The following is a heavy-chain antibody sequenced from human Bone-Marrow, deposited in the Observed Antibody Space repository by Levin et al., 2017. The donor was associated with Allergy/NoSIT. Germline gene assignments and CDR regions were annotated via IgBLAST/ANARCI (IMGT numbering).Heavy chain of an antibody. V-gene: IGHV1-69*04. Sequence: GASVKVSCKASGGAFASYAISWVRQAPGQGLEWMGRIIPVPGEPDYAQKFQGRLTITADRSTSTVYMELSGLRSDDTAVYYCAVGYSSGWYYYYMDVWGKGTPVTVSS. J-gene: IGHJ6*03. CDR2: IIPVPGEP. D-gene: IGHD6-19*01. CDR1: GGAFASYA. CDR3: AVGYSSGWYYYYMDV.